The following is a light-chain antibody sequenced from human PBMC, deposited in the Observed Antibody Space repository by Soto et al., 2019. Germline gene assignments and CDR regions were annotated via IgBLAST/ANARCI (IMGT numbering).Light chain of an antibody. CDR1: SSNIGENY. CDR3: ATWDSSLNAWV. Sequence: QSVLTQPPSVSAAPEQTVTISCSGSSSNIGENYVSWYQQLPGTAPKLLIYDNNQRPSGIPDRFSVSKSATSATLGISGLQTGDEGDYYCATWDSSLNAWVFGGGTKLTVL. J-gene: IGLJ3*02. CDR2: DNN. V-gene: IGLV1-51*01.